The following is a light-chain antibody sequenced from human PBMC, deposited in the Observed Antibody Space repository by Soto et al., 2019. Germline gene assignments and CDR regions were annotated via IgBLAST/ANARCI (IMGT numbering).Light chain of an antibody. CDR3: QQYHTTPNT. J-gene: IGKJ2*01. CDR1: QNLLFSSNNKNS. V-gene: IGKV4-1*01. CDR2: WAS. Sequence: DVVMTQSPDSLAVSLGERAAINCKSSQNLLFSSNNKNSLAWYQQKPGQPPKLLIYWASTRESGVPDRFSGSGSGLQITLTISSLPAEDVAVYYCQQYHTTPNTCGQGTKLEI.